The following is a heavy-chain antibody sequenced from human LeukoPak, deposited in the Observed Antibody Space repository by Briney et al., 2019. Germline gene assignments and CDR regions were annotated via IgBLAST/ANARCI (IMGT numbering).Heavy chain of an antibody. Sequence: PGGSLRLSCAASGFTFSYYNMNWVRQAPGKGLEWVSSVSTTSNYIYYGDSVKGRFTISRDDAKNSLYLHMNSLRDEDSAVYYCAREVAGGTHFDYWGQGTLVTVSS. V-gene: IGHV3-21*01. D-gene: IGHD6-13*01. J-gene: IGHJ4*02. CDR1: GFTFSYYN. CDR2: VSTTSNYI. CDR3: AREVAGGTHFDY.